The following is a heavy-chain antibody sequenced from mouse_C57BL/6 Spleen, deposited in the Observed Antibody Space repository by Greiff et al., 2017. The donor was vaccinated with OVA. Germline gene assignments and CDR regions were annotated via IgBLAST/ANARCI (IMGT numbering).Heavy chain of an antibody. V-gene: IGHV1-61*01. J-gene: IGHJ2*01. CDR3: ARTHYYGSSLDY. CDR2: IYTSDSET. Sequence: QVQLQQPGAELVRPGSSVKLSCKASGYTFTSYWMDWVKQRPGQGLEWIGNIYTSDSETHYNQKFKDKATLTVDKSSSTAYLQLSSLTSEDSAVYYCARTHYYGSSLDYWGQGTTLTVSS. CDR1: GYTFTSYW. D-gene: IGHD1-1*01.